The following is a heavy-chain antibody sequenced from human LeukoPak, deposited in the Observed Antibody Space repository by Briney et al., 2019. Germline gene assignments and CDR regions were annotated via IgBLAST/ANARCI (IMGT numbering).Heavy chain of an antibody. CDR2: ISSSGSTI. CDR1: GFTFSSYE. D-gene: IGHD3-22*01. Sequence: PGGSPRLSCAASGFTFSSYEMNWVRQAPGKGLEWVSYISSSGSTIYYADSVKGRFTISRDNAKNSLYLQMNSLRAEDTAVYYCARDGSRDYYYDSSGSHGYWGQGTLVTVSS. J-gene: IGHJ4*02. V-gene: IGHV3-48*03. CDR3: ARDGSRDYYYDSSGSHGY.